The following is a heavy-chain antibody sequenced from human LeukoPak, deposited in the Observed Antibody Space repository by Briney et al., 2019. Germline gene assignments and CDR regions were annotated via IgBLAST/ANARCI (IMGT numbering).Heavy chain of an antibody. J-gene: IGHJ4*02. D-gene: IGHD3-22*01. Sequence: ASVKVSCKVSGYTLTELSMHWVRQAPGQGLEWMGGFDPEDGETIYAQKFQGRVTMTEDTSTDTAYMELSSLRSEDTAVYYCATDLPSKNYYDSSGYCRYWGQGTLVTVSS. CDR3: ATDLPSKNYYDSSGYCRY. CDR1: GYTLTELS. CDR2: FDPEDGET. V-gene: IGHV1-24*01.